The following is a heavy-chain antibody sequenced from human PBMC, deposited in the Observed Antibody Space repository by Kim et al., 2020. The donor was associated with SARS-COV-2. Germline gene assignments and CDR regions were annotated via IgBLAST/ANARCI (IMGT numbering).Heavy chain of an antibody. Sequence: ASVKVSCKASGYTFTSYGISWVRQAPGQGLEWMGWISAYNGNTNYAQKLQGRVTMTTDTSTSTAYMELRSLRSDDTAVYYCASHPTTGRYYYYGMDVWGQGTTVTVSS. CDR1: GYTFTSYG. J-gene: IGHJ6*02. D-gene: IGHD1-26*01. CDR2: ISAYNGNT. V-gene: IGHV1-18*01. CDR3: ASHPTTGRYYYYGMDV.